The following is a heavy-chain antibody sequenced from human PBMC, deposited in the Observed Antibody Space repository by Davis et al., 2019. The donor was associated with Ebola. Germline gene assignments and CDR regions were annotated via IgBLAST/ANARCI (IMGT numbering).Heavy chain of an antibody. J-gene: IGHJ4*02. CDR3: ARRPHRYSSVDY. Sequence: GGSLRLSCAASGFTFSSYGMHWVRQAPGKGLEWVAVISYDGSNKYYADSVKGRFTISRDNSKNTLYLQMNSLRAEDTAVYYCARRPHRYSSVDYWGQGTLVTVSS. CDR2: ISYDGSNK. D-gene: IGHD2-21*01. CDR1: GFTFSSYG. V-gene: IGHV3-30*03.